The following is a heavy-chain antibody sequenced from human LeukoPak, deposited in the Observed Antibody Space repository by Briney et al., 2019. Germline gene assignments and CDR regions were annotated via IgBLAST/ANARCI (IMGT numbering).Heavy chain of an antibody. J-gene: IGHJ4*02. CDR2: IYYSRST. CDR1: GGTFSSGSNY. V-gene: IGHV4-61*01. Sequence: SDTLSLTCTASGGTFSSGSNYWIWQAQGPGLGLKWVGHIYYSRSTSDNPSLKSGVTISVDTSKNQFSRRLSSVTAADTAVDYCAIELVAARGGVDYWGQGTLVTVSS. D-gene: IGHD5-12*01. CDR3: AIELVAARGGVDY.